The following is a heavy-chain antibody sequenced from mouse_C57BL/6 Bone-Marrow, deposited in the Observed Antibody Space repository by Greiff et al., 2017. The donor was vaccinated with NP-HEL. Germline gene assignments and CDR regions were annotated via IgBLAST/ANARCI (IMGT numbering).Heavy chain of an antibody. Sequence: QVQLKQPGAELVKPGASVKLSCKASGYTFTSYWMHWVKQRPGQGLEWIGMIHPNSGSTNYNEKFKSKATLTVDKSSSTAYMQLSSLTSEDSAVYYCARWGMIDYFDYWGQGTTLTVSS. J-gene: IGHJ2*01. CDR3: ARWGMIDYFDY. CDR2: IHPNSGST. CDR1: GYTFTSYW. V-gene: IGHV1-64*01. D-gene: IGHD2-4*01.